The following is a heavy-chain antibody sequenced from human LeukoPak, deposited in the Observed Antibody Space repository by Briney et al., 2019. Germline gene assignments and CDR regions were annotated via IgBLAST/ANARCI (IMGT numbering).Heavy chain of an antibody. CDR2: ISYDGSNK. CDR3: ASGVGADSYYYYGMDV. D-gene: IGHD1-26*01. CDR1: GFTFSSYA. V-gene: IGHV3-30*04. Sequence: GGSLRLSCAASGFTFSSYAMHWVRQAPGKGLEWVAVISYDGSNKYYADSVKGRFTISRDNSKNTLYLQMNSLRAEDTAVYYCASGVGADSYYYYGMDVWGQGTTVTVSS. J-gene: IGHJ6*02.